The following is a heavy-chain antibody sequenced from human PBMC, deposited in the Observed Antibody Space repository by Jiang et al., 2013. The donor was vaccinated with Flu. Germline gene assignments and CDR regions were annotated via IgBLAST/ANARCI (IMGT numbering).Heavy chain of an antibody. V-gene: IGHV5-10-1*01. CDR3: ARVPNYYDSSGYDY. J-gene: IGHJ4*02. CDR2: IDPSDSYT. Sequence: LRSLLVRVRGVQLYLATGSAGCARCPGKAWSGVGRIDPSDSYTNYSPSFQGHVTISADKSISTAYLQWSSLKASDTAMYYCARVPNYYDSSGYDYWGQGTLVTVSS. D-gene: IGHD3-22*01. CDR1: GVQLYLATG.